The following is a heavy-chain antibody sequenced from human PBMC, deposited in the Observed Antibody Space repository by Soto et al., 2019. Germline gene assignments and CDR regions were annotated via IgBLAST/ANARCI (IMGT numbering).Heavy chain of an antibody. CDR1: GFSLTNYG. D-gene: IGHD1-26*01. Sequence: QVQLVASGGGVVQPGMSLRLSCEVSGFSLTNYGTHWVRQARGKGLEWVALIWFDGTRENHADSVEGRFTISRDISRNTLYLQMNSLRAEDTAVYYCAIDLSVGGLDGSDIWGQGTMVTVSS. CDR2: IWFDGTRE. J-gene: IGHJ3*02. CDR3: AIDLSVGGLDGSDI. V-gene: IGHV3-33*01.